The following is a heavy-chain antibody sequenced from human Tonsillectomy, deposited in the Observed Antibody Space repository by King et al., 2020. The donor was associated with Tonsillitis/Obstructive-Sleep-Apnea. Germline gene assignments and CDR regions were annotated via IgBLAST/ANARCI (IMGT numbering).Heavy chain of an antibody. CDR1: GFTFSSYA. Sequence: VQLVESGGGLVQPGGSLRLSCAASGFTFSSYAMSWVRQAPGKGLEWVSAISGSGGSTYYADSVKGRFTISRDNSKNTLYLQMNSLRAEDTAVYYCANLERGRLSTNTNYYYYMDVWGKGTTVTVSS. CDR2: ISGSGGST. CDR3: ANLERGRLSTNTNYYYYMDV. J-gene: IGHJ6*03. D-gene: IGHD3-16*02. V-gene: IGHV3-23*04.